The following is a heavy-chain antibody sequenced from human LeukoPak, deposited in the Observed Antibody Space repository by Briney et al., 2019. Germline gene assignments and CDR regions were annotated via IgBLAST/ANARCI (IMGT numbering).Heavy chain of an antibody. CDR3: AKGLGLRPYYYYGMDV. CDR2: ISMDGNGK. Sequence: GRSLRLSCVPSTFTFSNSAMHWVRQAPGKGLEWVSGISMDGNGKYYADSVRGRITISRDNSKNTLYLQMNSLRAEDTAVYYCAKGLGLRPYYYYGMDVWGQGTTVTVSS. CDR1: TFTFSNSA. V-gene: IGHV3-30*04. J-gene: IGHJ6*02. D-gene: IGHD3-16*01.